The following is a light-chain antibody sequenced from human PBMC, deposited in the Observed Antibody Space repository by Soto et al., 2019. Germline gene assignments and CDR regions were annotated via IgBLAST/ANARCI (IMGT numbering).Light chain of an antibody. CDR2: GAS. CDR1: QSVSSSY. CDR3: HQYGTSPWT. V-gene: IGKV3-20*01. J-gene: IGKJ1*01. Sequence: IELTQSPGTLSLSPGERAPLSCRASQSVSSSYLAWYQQKPGQAPGLLIHGASNRATGIPDRFSGSGSGTDFTLTISRLEPEDFAVYYCHQYGTSPWTFGQGTKVDIK.